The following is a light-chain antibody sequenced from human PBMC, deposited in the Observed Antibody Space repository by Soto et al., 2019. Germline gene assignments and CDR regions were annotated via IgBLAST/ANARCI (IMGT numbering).Light chain of an antibody. CDR1: QGVPRGY. V-gene: IGKV3-15*01. CDR2: GSS. J-gene: IGKJ5*01. CDR3: QQYTNWHPIT. Sequence: ILLTQSPGTLSLSPGDRATLSCRASQGVPRGYLAWYHQKPGRAPRLLIYGSSTRATGVPARFSGSGSGADFTLTISNLQYEDFAVYYCQQYTNWHPITFGQGTRLEIK.